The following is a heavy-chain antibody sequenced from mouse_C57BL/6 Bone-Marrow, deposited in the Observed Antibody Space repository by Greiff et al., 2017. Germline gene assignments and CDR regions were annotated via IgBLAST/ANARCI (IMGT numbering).Heavy chain of an antibody. V-gene: IGHV1-55*01. D-gene: IGHD2-4*01. CDR2: IYPGSGSP. Sequence: QVQLQQPGAELVKPGASVTMSCKASGYTFTSYWITWVKQRPGQGLEWIGDIYPGSGSPNYNEKFKSKATLTVDTSSSTAYMQLSSLTSEDSAVYYCATIYYDYSNFDYWGQGTTLTVSS. CDR1: GYTFTSYW. CDR3: ATIYYDYSNFDY. J-gene: IGHJ2*01.